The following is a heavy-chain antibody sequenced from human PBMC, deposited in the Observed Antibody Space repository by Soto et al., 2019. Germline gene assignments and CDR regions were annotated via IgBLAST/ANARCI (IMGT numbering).Heavy chain of an antibody. CDR1: GFTFSSYA. V-gene: IGHV3-23*01. J-gene: IGHJ6*02. CDR3: WKDFVLDYGDFFFFFFGLDV. D-gene: IGHD4-17*01. Sequence: PGGSLRLSCAASGFTFSSYAMSWVRQAPGKGLEWVSAISGSGGSTYYADSVKGRFTISRDNSKNTLYLQMNSLRAEDTAVYYFWKDFVLDYGDFFFFFFGLDVWGQGTTVTVSS. CDR2: ISGSGGST.